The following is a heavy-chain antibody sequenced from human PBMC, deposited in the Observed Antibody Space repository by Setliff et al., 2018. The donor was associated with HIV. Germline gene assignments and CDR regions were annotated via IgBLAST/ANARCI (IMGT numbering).Heavy chain of an antibody. V-gene: IGHV4-39*07. Sequence: SETLSLTCTFSSGSISSGSYYWGWIRQPPGKGLEWIGSIYYSGSTYYNPSLKSRVTISVDTSKNQFFLKLSSVTAADTAVYYCVRDDYGYNGKGFDYWGPGTLVTVSS. CDR2: IYYSGST. J-gene: IGHJ4*02. D-gene: IGHD4-17*01. CDR1: SGSISSGSYY. CDR3: VRDDYGYNGKGFDY.